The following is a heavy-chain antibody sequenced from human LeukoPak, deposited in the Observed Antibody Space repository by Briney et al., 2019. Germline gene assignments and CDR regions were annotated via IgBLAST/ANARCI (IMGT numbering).Heavy chain of an antibody. V-gene: IGHV3-23*01. Sequence: HPGGSLRLSCAASGFTFSSYAMSWVRQAGGKGLEWVSAISGSGGSTYYADSVKGRFTISRDNSKNTLYLQMNSLRAEDTAVYYCAKAEDYDILTGWADYWGQGTLVTVSS. D-gene: IGHD3-9*01. CDR3: AKAEDYDILTGWADY. J-gene: IGHJ4*02. CDR1: GFTFSSYA. CDR2: ISGSGGST.